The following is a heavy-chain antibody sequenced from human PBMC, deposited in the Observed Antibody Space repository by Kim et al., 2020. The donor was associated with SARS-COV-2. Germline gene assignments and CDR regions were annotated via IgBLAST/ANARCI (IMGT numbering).Heavy chain of an antibody. CDR3: ARDADYYDSSGYYYSYFDS. CDR2: ISYDGSNK. J-gene: IGHJ4*02. V-gene: IGHV3-33*05. Sequence: GGSLRLSCAASGFTFSSYGMHWVRQAPGKGLEWVAVISYDGSNKYYTDSVKGRFTISRDNSKNTLYLQMNSLRAEDTAVYYCARDADYYDSSGYYYSYFDSWGQGTLVTVSS. D-gene: IGHD3-22*01. CDR1: GFTFSSYG.